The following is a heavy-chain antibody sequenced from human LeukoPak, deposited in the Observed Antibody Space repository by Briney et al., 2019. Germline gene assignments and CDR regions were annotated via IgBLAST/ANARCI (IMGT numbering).Heavy chain of an antibody. CDR1: GYSFTSYW. Sequence: PGASLQISCQGSGYSFTSYWIGWVRQLPGKGLEWMGIIYPGDSDTRYSPSFQGQVTISADKSISTAYLQWSSLKASDTAMYYCARQPNSGGDFDYWGQGTLVTVSS. D-gene: IGHD2/OR15-2a*01. V-gene: IGHV5-51*01. CDR3: ARQPNSGGDFDY. J-gene: IGHJ4*02. CDR2: IYPGDSDT.